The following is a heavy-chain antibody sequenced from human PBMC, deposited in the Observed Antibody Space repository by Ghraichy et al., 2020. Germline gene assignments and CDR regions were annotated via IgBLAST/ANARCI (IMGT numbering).Heavy chain of an antibody. J-gene: IGHJ4*01. CDR2: ITTYNGDT. CDR3: ARGVGPTINRFDY. CDR1: GYTFTSYG. V-gene: IGHV1-18*04. D-gene: IGHD1-26*01. Sequence: ASVKVSCKASGYTFTSYGFGGVRQARGQGLEWMGWITTYNGDTRYEQTLQGRVTMTTDPSTNTAYMELRSLTADDTAVYYCARGVGPTINRFDYWGHGTLFTVIS.